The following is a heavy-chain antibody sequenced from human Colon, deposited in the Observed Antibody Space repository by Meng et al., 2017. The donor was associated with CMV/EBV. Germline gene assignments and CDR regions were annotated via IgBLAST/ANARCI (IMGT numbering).Heavy chain of an antibody. CDR2: IRHDGSDQ. CDR1: GFTFNNYA. J-gene: IGHJ4*02. V-gene: IGHV3-30*02. CDR3: AKVRYFGVVLRGDSFDY. D-gene: IGHD3-3*01. Sequence: LSLTCATSGFTFNNYAMHWVRHVPGKGLECVAFIRHDGSDQYYTDSVKGRFTISRDESKATLYLQMNSLRTEDTAVYYCAKVRYFGVVLRGDSFDYWGQGTPVTVSS.